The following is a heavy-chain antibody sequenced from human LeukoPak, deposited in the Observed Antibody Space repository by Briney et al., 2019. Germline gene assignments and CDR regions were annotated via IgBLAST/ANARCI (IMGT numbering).Heavy chain of an antibody. D-gene: IGHD3-10*01. V-gene: IGHV3-33*01. J-gene: IGHJ4*02. Sequence: GGSLRLSCAASGFTFSDYGIHWVRQATGKGLEWVAVIWSDGSNKYYADSVKGRFTISRDNSEKTLYLQMNSLRVEGTAVYYCVRASGSFDYWGQGTLVTVSS. CDR1: GFTFSDYG. CDR2: IWSDGSNK. CDR3: VRASGSFDY.